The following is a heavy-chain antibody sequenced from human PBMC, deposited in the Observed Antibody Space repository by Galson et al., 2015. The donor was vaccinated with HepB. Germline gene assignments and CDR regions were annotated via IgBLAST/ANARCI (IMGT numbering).Heavy chain of an antibody. J-gene: IGHJ6*02. CDR2: IESKTDGGTT. Sequence: SLRLSCAASGVTFSNAWMNWVRQAPGKGLEWVGRIESKTDGGTTDNAAPVKGRFTISRDDSKNTLYLQMNSLRVEDTAIYYCAKEGILLWRYGMDVWGQGTTVTVSS. CDR3: AKEGILLWRYGMDV. CDR1: GVTFSNAW. V-gene: IGHV3-15*07. D-gene: IGHD3-10*01.